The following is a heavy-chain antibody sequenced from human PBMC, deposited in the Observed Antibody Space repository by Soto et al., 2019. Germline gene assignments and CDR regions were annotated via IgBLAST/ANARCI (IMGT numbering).Heavy chain of an antibody. CDR3: ASAKIGDYFQVY. J-gene: IGHJ4*02. CDR2: INSDGSTT. Sequence: EVQLVESGGGLVQPGGSLRLSCAVSGFTFSGYWMHWVRQAPGKGLVWVSRINSDGSTTSYADSVKGRFTISRDNAKNTLYLQMDSLRAEGTAVYFCASAKIGDYFQVYWGQGTLVTVSS. V-gene: IGHV3-74*01. CDR1: GFTFSGYW. D-gene: IGHD4-17*01.